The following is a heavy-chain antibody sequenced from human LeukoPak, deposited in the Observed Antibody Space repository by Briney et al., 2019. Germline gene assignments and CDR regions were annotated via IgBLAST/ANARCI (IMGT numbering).Heavy chain of an antibody. CDR2: TFYRSKWYN. D-gene: IGHD5-24*01. J-gene: IGHJ3*02. V-gene: IGHV6-1*01. CDR1: GDSVSSNSVA. Sequence: QTLSLTCAISGDSVSSNSVAWNWIRQSPSRGLEWLGRTFYRSKWYNDYAVSVKGRITINPDTSKNQFSLQLKSVTPEDTAVYYCAREGWQRDAFDIWGQGTMVIVSS. CDR3: AREGWQRDAFDI.